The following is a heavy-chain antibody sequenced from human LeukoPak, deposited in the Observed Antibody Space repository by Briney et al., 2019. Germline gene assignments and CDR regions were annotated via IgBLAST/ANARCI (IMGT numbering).Heavy chain of an antibody. V-gene: IGHV3-33*06. CDR1: GFTFSSYG. Sequence: QPGRSLRLSCAASGFTFSSYGMHWVRQAPGKGLEWVAVIWYDGSNKYYADSVKGRFIISRDNSKNTLYLQMNSLRAEDTAVYYCAKDQSGSSYYFDYWGQGTLVTVSS. CDR2: IWYDGSNK. CDR3: AKDQSGSSYYFDY. D-gene: IGHD1-26*01. J-gene: IGHJ4*02.